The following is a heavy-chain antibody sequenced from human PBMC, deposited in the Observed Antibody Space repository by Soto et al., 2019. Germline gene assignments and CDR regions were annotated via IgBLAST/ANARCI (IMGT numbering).Heavy chain of an antibody. J-gene: IGHJ4*02. Sequence: ELPLVESGGGLIQPGGSLRLSCAASGLTVTRNYMTWVRLAPGKGLECVSTIHTGGKTFYTDSVKGRFTVSRDASKNTVDLQMNTLSVEDTALYYCATGGSKRVRGAIVEVFHLEFWGRGTVVTVSS. V-gene: IGHV3-53*02. D-gene: IGHD3-10*01. CDR3: ATGGSKRVRGAIVEVFHLEF. CDR2: IHTGGKT. CDR1: GLTVTRNY.